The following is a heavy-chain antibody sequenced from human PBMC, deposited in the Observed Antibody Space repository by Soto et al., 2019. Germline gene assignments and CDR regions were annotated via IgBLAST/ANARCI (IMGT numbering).Heavy chain of an antibody. CDR3: ARGGDEASITIFGVVIHPYVDY. D-gene: IGHD3-3*01. CDR1: GGSISSGGYY. Sequence: QVQLQESGPGLVKPSQTLSLTCTVSGGSISSGGYYWSWIRQHPGKGLEWIGYIYYSGSTYYNPSLKSRVTISVDTSKNQFSLKLSSVTAADTAVYYCARGGDEASITIFGVVIHPYVDYWGQGTLVTVSS. CDR2: IYYSGST. V-gene: IGHV4-31*03. J-gene: IGHJ4*02.